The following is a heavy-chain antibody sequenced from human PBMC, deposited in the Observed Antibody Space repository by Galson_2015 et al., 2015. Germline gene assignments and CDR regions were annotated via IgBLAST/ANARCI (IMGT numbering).Heavy chain of an antibody. V-gene: IGHV4-61*01. CDR2: IHTSGST. CDR1: GGSVSSGNYY. Sequence: ETLSLTCSVSGGSVSSGNYYWTWIRQPPGKGLEWIGYIHTSGSTDYNPSLKSRVTISLDTSRKQFSLKVSSVTAADTAVYYCVRDVRSYYYGMDVWGQGTTVTVSS. J-gene: IGHJ6*02. CDR3: VRDVRSYYYGMDV.